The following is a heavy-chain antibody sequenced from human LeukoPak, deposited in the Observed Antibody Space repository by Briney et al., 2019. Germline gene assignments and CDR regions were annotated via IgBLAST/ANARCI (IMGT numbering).Heavy chain of an antibody. J-gene: IGHJ4*02. D-gene: IGHD5-18*01. CDR2: IIPILGIA. CDR3: ARGGTSYGRETNDY. CDR1: GGTFSSYA. V-gene: IGHV1-69*04. Sequence: ASVKVSCKASGGTFSSYAISWVRQAPGQGLEWMGRIIPILGIANYAQKYQGRVTITADKSTSTAYMELSSLRSEDTAVYYCARGGTSYGRETNDYWGQGTLVTVSS.